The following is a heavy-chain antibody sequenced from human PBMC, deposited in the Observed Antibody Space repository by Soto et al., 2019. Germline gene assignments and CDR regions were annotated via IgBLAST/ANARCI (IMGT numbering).Heavy chain of an antibody. CDR3: ARADRRYYYGSGSYYTL. Sequence: QVQLQQWGAGLLKPSETLSLTCAVYGGSFSGYYWSWIRQPPGKGLEWIGEINHSGSTNYNPSLKSRVTISVDTSKNQFSLTLSSVTAADTAVYYCARADRRYYYGSGSYYTLWGQGTLVTVSS. CDR2: INHSGST. V-gene: IGHV4-34*01. J-gene: IGHJ4*02. D-gene: IGHD3-10*01. CDR1: GGSFSGYY.